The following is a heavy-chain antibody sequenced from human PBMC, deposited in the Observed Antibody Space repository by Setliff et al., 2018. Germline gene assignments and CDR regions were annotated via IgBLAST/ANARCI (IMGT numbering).Heavy chain of an antibody. J-gene: IGHJ5*02. CDR1: GYTFRQSI. CDR3: MRLVRFCSRTVCQRTSGDEA. D-gene: IGHD3-3*01. CDR2: IGVYSGNT. Sequence: ASVKVSCKASGYTFRQSIVSWVRQAPGQGLEWLGWIGVYSGNTYSAQRFQGRVSLTTDESTNTAYLELRGLRSDDTAVYYCMRLVRFCSRTVCQRTSGDEAWGQGILGTVS. V-gene: IGHV1-18*01.